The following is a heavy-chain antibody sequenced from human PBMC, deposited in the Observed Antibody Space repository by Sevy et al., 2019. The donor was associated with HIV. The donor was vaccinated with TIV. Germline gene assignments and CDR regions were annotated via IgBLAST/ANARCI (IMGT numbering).Heavy chain of an antibody. D-gene: IGHD3-22*01. CDR2: INWNGGST. V-gene: IGHV3-20*04. Sequence: GGSLRLSCAASGFTFDDYGMSWVRQAPGKGLEWVSGINWNGGSTGYADSVKSRFTISRDNAKNSLYLQMNSLRAEDTALYYCARWAPLYYDSSGYYYYFDYWGQGTLVTVSS. J-gene: IGHJ4*02. CDR3: ARWAPLYYDSSGYYYYFDY. CDR1: GFTFDDYG.